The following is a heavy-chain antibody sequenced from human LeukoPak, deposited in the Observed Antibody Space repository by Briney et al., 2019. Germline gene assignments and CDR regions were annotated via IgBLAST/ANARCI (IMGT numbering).Heavy chain of an antibody. D-gene: IGHD1-26*01. CDR2: ISAYNGNT. V-gene: IGHV1-18*01. CDR3: ARDWWELPPPPLYYYYGMDV. CDR1: GYTFTSYG. Sequence: ASVKVSCKASGYTFTSYGISWVRPAPGQGLEWMGWISAYNGNTNYAQKLQGRVTMTTDTSTSTAYMELRSLRSDDTAVYYCARDWWELPPPPLYYYYGMDVWGQGTTVTVSS. J-gene: IGHJ6*02.